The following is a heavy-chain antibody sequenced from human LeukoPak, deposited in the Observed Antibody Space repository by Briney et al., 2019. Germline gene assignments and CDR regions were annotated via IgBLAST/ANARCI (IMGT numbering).Heavy chain of an antibody. CDR2: IYYSGST. CDR1: GYSISSGYY. V-gene: IGHV4-38-2*02. Sequence: SETLSLTRTVSGYSISSGYYWGWIRQPPGKGLEWIGSIYYSGSTYYNPSLKSRVTISVDTSKNQFSLKLSSVTAADTAVYYCARTRYYYNSRSYGAPYYFDYWGQGTLVTVSS. D-gene: IGHD3-10*01. CDR3: ARTRYYYNSRSYGAPYYFDY. J-gene: IGHJ4*02.